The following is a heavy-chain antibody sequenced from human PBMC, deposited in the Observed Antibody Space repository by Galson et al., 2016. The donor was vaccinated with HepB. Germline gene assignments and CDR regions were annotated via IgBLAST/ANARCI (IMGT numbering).Heavy chain of an antibody. Sequence: SLRLSCAVSGFTFRTYWMHWVRQSPGMGLVWVSRISSDGLTTTYADSVKGRFTISRDNSKNTVDLQIHSLRSEDAAVYFCARGFKLGAPDYMDVWGKGTTVTVS. CDR1: GFTFRTYW. D-gene: IGHD1-26*01. CDR3: ARGFKLGAPDYMDV. V-gene: IGHV3-74*03. J-gene: IGHJ6*03. CDR2: ISSDGLTT.